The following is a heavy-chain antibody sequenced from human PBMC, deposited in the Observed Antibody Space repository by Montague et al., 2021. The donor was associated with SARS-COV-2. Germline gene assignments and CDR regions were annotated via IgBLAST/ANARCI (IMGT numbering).Heavy chain of an antibody. Sequence: SLRLSCAASGSTFSSYGMHWVRQAPGRGLEWVAFISYHGTNKYYADFVKGRFTVSRDTSKDTLYLQLNSLSVEDTAVYYCARGLYYGLGTYPEYTLWFWGQGTLITVSS. CDR3: ARGLYYGLGTYPEYTLWF. D-gene: IGHD3-10*01. CDR1: GSTFSSYG. J-gene: IGHJ4*02. V-gene: IGHV3-30*19. CDR2: ISYHGTNK.